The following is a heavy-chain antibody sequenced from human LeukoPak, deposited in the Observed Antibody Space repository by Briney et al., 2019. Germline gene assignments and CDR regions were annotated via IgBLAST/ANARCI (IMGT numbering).Heavy chain of an antibody. CDR3: ARVYYHSSAYYLYFFDY. CDR2: IYYSGST. D-gene: IGHD3-22*01. Sequence: SETLSPTCTVSGDSIRNYCWTWIRQPPGKALEWIGYIYYSGSTNYNPSLKSRVTISVDTSKNQFSLKLSSVTAADAAVYYCARVYYHSSAYYLYFFDYWGQGTLVTVCS. J-gene: IGHJ4*02. V-gene: IGHV4-59*01. CDR1: GDSIRNYC.